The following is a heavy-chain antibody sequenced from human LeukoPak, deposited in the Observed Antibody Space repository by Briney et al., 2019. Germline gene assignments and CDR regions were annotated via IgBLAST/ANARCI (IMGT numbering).Heavy chain of an antibody. J-gene: IGHJ6*02. Sequence: GGSLRLSCAASGFTFSGSAMHWVRQASGKGLEWVGRIRSKANSYATAYAASVKGRFTISRDDSVDTSKNQFSLNLNSVTAADTAVYYCARVGVMATVNGYRYHALDVWGQGTTVAVSS. CDR1: GFTFSGSA. V-gene: IGHV3-73*01. CDR2: IRSKANSYAT. CDR3: ARVGVMATVNGYRYHALDV. D-gene: IGHD5-12*01.